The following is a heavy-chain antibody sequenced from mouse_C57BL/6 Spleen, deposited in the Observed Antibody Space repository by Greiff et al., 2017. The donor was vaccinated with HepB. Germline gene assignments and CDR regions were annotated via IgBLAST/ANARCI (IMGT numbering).Heavy chain of an antibody. D-gene: IGHD2-1*01. J-gene: IGHJ2*01. Sequence: EVMLVESGGGLVKPGGSLKLSCAASGFTFSSYAMSWVRQTPEKRLEWVATISDGGSYTYYPDNVKGRFTISRDNAKNNLYLQMSHLKSEDTAMYYCARGGDYGNRFDYWGQGTTLTVSS. CDR3: ARGGDYGNRFDY. V-gene: IGHV5-4*03. CDR2: ISDGGSYT. CDR1: GFTFSSYA.